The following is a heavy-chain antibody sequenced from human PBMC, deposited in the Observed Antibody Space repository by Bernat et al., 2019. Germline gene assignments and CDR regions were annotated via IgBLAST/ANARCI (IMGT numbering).Heavy chain of an antibody. D-gene: IGHD2/OR15-2a*01. J-gene: IGHJ3*02. Sequence: EVQLLESGGGLVQPGGSLRLSCAASGFTFSRYVMNWVRQAPGKVLEWVSTISDSGYSTYYADSVKGRFTISRDNSKNTLYLQMNSLRAEDTAVYYCAKRADFNAFDIWGQGTMVTVSS. CDR2: ISDSGYST. CDR3: AKRADFNAFDI. V-gene: IGHV3-23*01. CDR1: GFTFSRYV.